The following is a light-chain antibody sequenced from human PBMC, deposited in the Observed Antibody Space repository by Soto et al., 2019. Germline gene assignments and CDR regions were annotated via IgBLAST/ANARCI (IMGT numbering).Light chain of an antibody. CDR3: QQYNNWPRT. CDR1: QSVSSN. J-gene: IGKJ3*01. V-gene: IGKV3-15*01. Sequence: EIVMTQSPATLSVSPGERATLSCSASQSVSSNLAWYQQKPGQAPRLLIYGASTRATGIPARFSGSGSGTEFSRTISSLQSEDFAVYYCQQYNNWPRTFGPGTKVDIK. CDR2: GAS.